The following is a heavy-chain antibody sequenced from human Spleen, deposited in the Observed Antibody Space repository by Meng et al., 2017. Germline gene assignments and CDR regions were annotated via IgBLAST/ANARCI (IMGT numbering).Heavy chain of an antibody. D-gene: IGHD3-3*01. V-gene: IGHV3-23*01. Sequence: GESLKISCAASGFTFSSYAMSWVRQAPGKGLEWVSAISGSGGSTYYADSVKGRFTISRDNSKNTLYLQMNSLRAEDTAVYYCAKANDFWSGYYPNDYWGQGTLVTVSS. CDR3: AKANDFWSGYYPNDY. CDR2: ISGSGGST. CDR1: GFTFSSYA. J-gene: IGHJ4*02.